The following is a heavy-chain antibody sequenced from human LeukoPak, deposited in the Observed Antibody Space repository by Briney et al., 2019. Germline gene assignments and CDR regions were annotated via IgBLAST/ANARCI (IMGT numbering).Heavy chain of an antibody. CDR2: ISWNSASR. CDR3: AGGTGYIDGWYYFDY. Sequence: GGSLRLSCAASGFTFSDYGMVWVRQVPGQGLEWVAGISWNSASRGSADSLEGRFTISRDNSKNSVYLQMNSLRAEDTAFYYCAGGTGYIDGWYYFDYWGQGTLVTVSS. V-gene: IGHV3-20*04. J-gene: IGHJ4*02. CDR1: GFTFSDYG. D-gene: IGHD6-19*01.